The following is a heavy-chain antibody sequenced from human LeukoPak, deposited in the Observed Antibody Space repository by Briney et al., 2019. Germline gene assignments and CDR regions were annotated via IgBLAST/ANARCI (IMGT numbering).Heavy chain of an antibody. CDR2: IRSDGNYK. Sequence: VGSLRLSCAASGFSFSSYDMHWVRHVRQASGKGLEWVAFIRSDGNYKYYSDSVKGRFIISRDNSKNTLYLQMDSLRAEDTAIYYCAADFDYWGQGTLVTVSS. V-gene: IGHV3-30*02. CDR3: AADFDY. CDR1: GFSFSSYD. J-gene: IGHJ4*02.